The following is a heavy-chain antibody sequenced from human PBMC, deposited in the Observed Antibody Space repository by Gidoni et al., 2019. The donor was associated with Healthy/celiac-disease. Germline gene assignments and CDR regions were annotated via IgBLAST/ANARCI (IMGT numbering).Heavy chain of an antibody. CDR1: GFSLSTSGMC. CDR2: IDWDDDK. J-gene: IGHJ6*02. Sequence: QVTLRESGPALVKPTQTLTLTCTFSGFSLSTSGMCVSWIRQPPGKALEWLALIDWDDDKYYSTSLKTRLTISKDTSKNQVVLTMTNMDPVDTATYYCARMFGSTVTYGVGYYYYYGMDVWGQGTTVTVSS. V-gene: IGHV2-70*01. CDR3: ARMFGSTVTYGVGYYYYYGMDV. D-gene: IGHD4-17*01.